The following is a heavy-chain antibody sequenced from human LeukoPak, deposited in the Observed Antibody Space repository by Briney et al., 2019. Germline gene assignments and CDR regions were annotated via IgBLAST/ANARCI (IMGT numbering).Heavy chain of an antibody. V-gene: IGHV3-23*01. J-gene: IGHJ4*02. CDR2: ISGSGGST. CDR3: AKPPRGDYVWGSYLGY. Sequence: PGGSLRLSCAASGFTFSSYAMSWVRQAPGKGLEWVSAISGSGGSTYYADSVKGRFTISRDNSENTLYLQMNSLRAEDTAVYYCAKPPRGDYVWGSYLGYWGQGTLVTVSS. D-gene: IGHD3-16*02. CDR1: GFTFSSYA.